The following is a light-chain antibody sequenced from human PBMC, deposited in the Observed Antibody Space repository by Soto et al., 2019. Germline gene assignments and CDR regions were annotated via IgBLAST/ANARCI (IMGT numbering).Light chain of an antibody. CDR2: DPD. V-gene: IGLV1-51*01. Sequence: QSVLTQPPSVSAAPGQKVTISCSGGGSNTGNNFVSWYQQFPETAPKLLIYDPDKRPSGIPDRFSGSKSGTSATLGITRLQTGDEADYYCGTWDSALSLWLFGGGTKVTVL. CDR1: GSNTGNNF. CDR3: GTWDSALSLWL. J-gene: IGLJ3*02.